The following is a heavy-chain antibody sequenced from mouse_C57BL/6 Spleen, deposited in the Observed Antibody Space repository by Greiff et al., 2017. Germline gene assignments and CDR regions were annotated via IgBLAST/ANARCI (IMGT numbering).Heavy chain of an antibody. D-gene: IGHD2-4*01. CDR3: TREGYDYDGFCDY. J-gene: IGHJ2*01. Sequence: EVQLQESGPGLVKPSQSLSLTCSVTGYSITSGYYWNWIRQFPGNKLEWMGYISYDGSNNYNPSLKNRISITRDTSNNQFFLKLNSVTTEDTATYYCTREGYDYDGFCDYWGQGTTLTVSS. V-gene: IGHV3-6*01. CDR1: GYSITSGYY. CDR2: ISYDGSN.